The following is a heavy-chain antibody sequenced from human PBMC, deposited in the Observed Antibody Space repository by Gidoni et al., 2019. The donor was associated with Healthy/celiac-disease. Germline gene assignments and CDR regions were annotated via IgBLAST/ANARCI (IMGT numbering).Heavy chain of an antibody. J-gene: IGHJ6*03. Sequence: GLEWIGEINHSGSTNYNPSLKSRVTISVDTSKNQFSLKLSSVTAADTAVYYCARGHSSSWHTSAYYMDVWGKGTTVTVSS. V-gene: IGHV4-34*01. CDR2: INHSGST. CDR3: ARGHSSSWHTSAYYMDV. D-gene: IGHD6-13*01.